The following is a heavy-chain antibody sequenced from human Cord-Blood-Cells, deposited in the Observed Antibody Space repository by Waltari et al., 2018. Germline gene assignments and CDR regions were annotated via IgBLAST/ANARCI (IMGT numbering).Heavy chain of an antibody. CDR1: GYTFTSYG. CDR2: ISAYNGNT. CDR3: AGVRGYCSSTSCYKGFDYYYYMDV. Sequence: QVQLVQSGAEVKKPGASVKVSCKASGYTFTSYGISWVRQAPGQRLEWMGWISAYNGNTNYAQKLQGRVTMTTDTSTSTAYMELRSLRSDDTAVYYCAGVRGYCSSTSCYKGFDYYYYMDVWGKGTTVTVSS. D-gene: IGHD2-2*02. J-gene: IGHJ6*03. V-gene: IGHV1-18*04.